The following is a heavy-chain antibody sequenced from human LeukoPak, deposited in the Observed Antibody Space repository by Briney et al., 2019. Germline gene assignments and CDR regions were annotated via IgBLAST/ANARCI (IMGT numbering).Heavy chain of an antibody. CDR1: GYTFTGYY. V-gene: IGHV1-2*02. D-gene: IGHD6-13*01. Sequence: ASVTVSCTASGYTFTGYYMHWVRQAPGQGLEWMGWINPNSGGTNYAQKFQGRVTMTRDTSISTVYMELSRLRSDDTAVYYCARGSYSSSWYWAAYYYGMDVWGQGTTVTVSS. J-gene: IGHJ6*02. CDR2: INPNSGGT. CDR3: ARGSYSSSWYWAAYYYGMDV.